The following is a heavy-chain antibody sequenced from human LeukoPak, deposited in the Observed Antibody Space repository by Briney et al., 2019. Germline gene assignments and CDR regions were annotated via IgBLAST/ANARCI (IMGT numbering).Heavy chain of an antibody. D-gene: IGHD4-17*01. Sequence: GVSLRLSCAASGFILSRCAMNWVRQAPGKGLEGVSSISGCGSYIHYADSMKGRLTISRDNAEKSVYLHMSRLRAEDAAVYYCARGFGSGDYVANAFDFWGRGTTVSVS. CDR1: GFILSRCA. V-gene: IGHV3-21*01. CDR2: ISGCGSYI. CDR3: ARGFGSGDYVANAFDF. J-gene: IGHJ3*01.